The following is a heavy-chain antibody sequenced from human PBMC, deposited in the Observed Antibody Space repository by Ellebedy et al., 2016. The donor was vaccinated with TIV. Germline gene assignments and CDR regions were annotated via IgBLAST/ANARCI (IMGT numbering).Heavy chain of an antibody. V-gene: IGHV3-7*03. Sequence: PGGSLRLSCAASGFTFSSYWMSWVRQAPGKGLEWVANIKQDGSEKYYVDSVKGRFTISRDNAKNSLYLQMNSLRAEDTAVYYCARESHDVTMRPYYYGMDVWGQGTTVTVSS. CDR3: ARESHDVTMRPYYYGMDV. CDR2: IKQDGSEK. D-gene: IGHD4-11*01. CDR1: GFTFSSYW. J-gene: IGHJ6*02.